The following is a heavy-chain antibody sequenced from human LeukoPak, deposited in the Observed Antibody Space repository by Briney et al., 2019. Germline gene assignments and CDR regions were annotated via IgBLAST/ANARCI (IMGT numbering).Heavy chain of an antibody. CDR1: GYTFTTHD. V-gene: IGHV1-8*01. CDR3: ARDRATIRGKWFDP. J-gene: IGHJ5*02. CDR2: MNPGSGDT. Sequence: ASVKVSCKASGYTFTTHDLTWVRQATGQGLEWMGWMNPGSGDTAYAQKFQGRVTMTRDASMGTAYMELNSLGSEDTAIYYCARDRATIRGKWFDPWGREPWSPSPQ. D-gene: IGHD5-12*01.